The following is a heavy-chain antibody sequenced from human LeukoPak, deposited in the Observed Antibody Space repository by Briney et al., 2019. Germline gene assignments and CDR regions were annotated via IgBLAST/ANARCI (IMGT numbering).Heavy chain of an antibody. CDR3: AREGGDTPMVKFDS. D-gene: IGHD5-18*01. CDR2: INPSGGTT. CDR1: GYTFTSYS. V-gene: IGHV1-46*01. J-gene: IGHJ4*02. Sequence: ASVKVSCKASGYTFTSYSIHWVRQAPGQGLEWMGIINPSGGTTTYTQKFQGRVTMTRDMSTSTVYMELSSLRSEDTGVYYCAREGGDTPMVKFDSWGQGALVTVSS.